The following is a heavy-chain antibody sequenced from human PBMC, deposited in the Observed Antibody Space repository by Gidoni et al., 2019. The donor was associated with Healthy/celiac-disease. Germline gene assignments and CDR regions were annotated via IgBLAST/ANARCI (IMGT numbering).Heavy chain of an antibody. CDR2: ISYDGSNK. CDR1: GFTFSSYG. V-gene: IGHV3-30*18. D-gene: IGHD2-2*01. Sequence: QVQLVESGGGVVQPGRSLRLSCAASGFTFSSYGMHWVRQAPGKGLEWVAVISYDGSNKYYADSVKGRFTISRDNSKNTLYLQMNSLRAEDTAVYYCAKDLGCSSTSCYENYYYYGMDVWGQGTTVTVSS. CDR3: AKDLGCSSTSCYENYYYYGMDV. J-gene: IGHJ6*02.